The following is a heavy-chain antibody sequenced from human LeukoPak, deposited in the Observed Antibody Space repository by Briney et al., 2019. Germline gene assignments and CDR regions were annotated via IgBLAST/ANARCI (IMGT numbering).Heavy chain of an antibody. CDR1: GFTFTSYW. CDR2: IKQDGSEK. V-gene: IGHV3-7*01. J-gene: IGHJ4*02. Sequence: PGGSLRLSCAASGFTFTSYWMSWVRQAPGNGLEWVANIKQDGSEKYYVDSVKGRFTIFRDNAKNTLYLQMNSLRAEDTAVYYCATAGNYRFDYWGQGTLVTVSS. CDR3: ATAGNYRFDY. D-gene: IGHD1-7*01.